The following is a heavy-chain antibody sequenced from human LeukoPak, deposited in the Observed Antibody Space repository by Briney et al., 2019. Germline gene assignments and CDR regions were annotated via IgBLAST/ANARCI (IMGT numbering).Heavy chain of an antibody. CDR3: ASISYYDVGP. D-gene: IGHD3-22*01. Sequence: SQTLSLTCAISGDSVSSNSAAWNWFRQSPSRGLEWLGRTYYRSKWFNDYAVSVKSRITINPDTSKNQFSLQLNSVTPEDTAVYYCASISYYDVGPWGQGTLVTVSS. CDR1: GDSVSSNSAA. CDR2: TYYRSKWFN. J-gene: IGHJ5*02. V-gene: IGHV6-1*01.